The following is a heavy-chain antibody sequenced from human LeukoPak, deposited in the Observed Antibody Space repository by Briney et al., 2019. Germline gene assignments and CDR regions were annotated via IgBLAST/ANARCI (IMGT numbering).Heavy chain of an antibody. CDR3: ARDGVRAYCGGDCMDV. D-gene: IGHD2-21*01. Sequence: GGSLRLSCAASGFTVSSNYMSWVRQAPGKGLEWVSVIYGGGSTYYADSVKGRFTISRDNSKNTLYLQMNSLRAEDTAVYYCARDGVRAYCGGDCMDVWGKGTTVTISS. CDR1: GFTVSSNY. V-gene: IGHV3-66*01. CDR2: IYGGGST. J-gene: IGHJ6*03.